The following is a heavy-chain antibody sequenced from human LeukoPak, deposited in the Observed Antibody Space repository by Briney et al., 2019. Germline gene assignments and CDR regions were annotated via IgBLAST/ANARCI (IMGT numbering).Heavy chain of an antibody. D-gene: IGHD1-7*01. CDR1: GFTVSSNY. V-gene: IGHV3-66*02. J-gene: IGHJ6*02. Sequence: GGSLRLSCAASGFTVSSNYMSWVRQAPGKGLEWVSVTYSGGSTYYADSVKGRFTISRDNSKNTLYLQMNSLRAEDTAVYYCARGKNWNYGYYGMDVWGQGTTVTVSS. CDR3: ARGKNWNYGYYGMDV. CDR2: TYSGGST.